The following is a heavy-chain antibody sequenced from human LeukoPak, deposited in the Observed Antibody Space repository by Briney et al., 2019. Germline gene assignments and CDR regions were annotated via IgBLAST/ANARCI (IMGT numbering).Heavy chain of an antibody. CDR3: ARTRATTMEPDAFDI. CDR2: IIPIFGTA. Sequence: ASVKVSCKASGGTFSSYAISWVRQAPGQGLEWMGGIIPIFGTANYAQKFQGRVTITMDESTSTAYMELSSLRSEDTAVYYCARTRATTMEPDAFDIWGQGTMVTVSS. V-gene: IGHV1-69*05. J-gene: IGHJ3*02. CDR1: GGTFSSYA. D-gene: IGHD1-26*01.